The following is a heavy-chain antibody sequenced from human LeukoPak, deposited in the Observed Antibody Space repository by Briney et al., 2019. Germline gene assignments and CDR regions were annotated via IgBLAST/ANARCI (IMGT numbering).Heavy chain of an antibody. D-gene: IGHD3-10*01. CDR3: AKEFRRGDVDY. V-gene: IGHV4-34*01. Sequence: SETLSLTCAVYGGSFSGYYWSWIRQPPGKGLEWIGEINHSGSTNYNPSLKSRVTISVDTSKNQFSLKLSSVTAADTAVYYCAKEFRRGDVDYWGQGTLVTVSS. J-gene: IGHJ4*02. CDR2: INHSGST. CDR1: GGSFSGYY.